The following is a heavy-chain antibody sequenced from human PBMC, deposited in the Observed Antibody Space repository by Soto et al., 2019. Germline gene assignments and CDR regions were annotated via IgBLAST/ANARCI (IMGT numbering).Heavy chain of an antibody. CDR3: AREIAIFGVDWGV. CDR1: GGSISGGVSY. D-gene: IGHD3-3*01. CDR2: ISSSGNS. V-gene: IGHV4-30-4*01. J-gene: IGHJ6*02. Sequence: VQLQESGPGLVKPSQTLSLICTVSGGSISGGVSYWSWIRQSPGKGLEWIGYISSSGNSSYNPSLKSRVNISVDTSNNQFSLKLSSVTAADAAVYYRAREIAIFGVDWGVWGQGTTVTVSS.